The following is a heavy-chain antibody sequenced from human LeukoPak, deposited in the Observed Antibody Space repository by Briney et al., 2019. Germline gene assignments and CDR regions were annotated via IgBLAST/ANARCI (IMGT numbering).Heavy chain of an antibody. V-gene: IGHV1-69*05. CDR1: GGTFNNSA. CDR3: ARDVHGDYGSGWFDP. D-gene: IGHD4-17*01. Sequence: SVKVSCKTSGGTFNNSAISWVRQAPGQGLEWLGGIMPLFGTAGYAQKFEGRVTITKDESTRTVYLELTSLTSDDTAVYYCARDVHGDYGSGWFDPWGQGTLVSVSS. J-gene: IGHJ5*02. CDR2: IMPLFGTA.